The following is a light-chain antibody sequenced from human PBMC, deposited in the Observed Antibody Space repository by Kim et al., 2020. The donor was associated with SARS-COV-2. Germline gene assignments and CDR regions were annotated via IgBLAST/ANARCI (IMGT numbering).Light chain of an antibody. CDR3: LQDDSYPRT. Sequence: ASVGDRITITCLASQGIRNELGWYQQRPGKAPNLLIYAASSLESGVSSRFRGSGSGTYFTLTISSLQPEDSATYYCLQDDSYPRTCGGGTKVDIK. CDR1: QGIRNE. CDR2: AAS. V-gene: IGKV1-6*01. J-gene: IGKJ4*01.